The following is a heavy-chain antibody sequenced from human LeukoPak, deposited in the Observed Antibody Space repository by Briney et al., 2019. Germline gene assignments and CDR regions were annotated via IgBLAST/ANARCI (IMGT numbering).Heavy chain of an antibody. Sequence: GRSLRLSCAASGFTSSSYGMHWVRQAPGKGLEWVAVISYDGSNKFYADSVEGRFTISRDNSKNTLYLQMNTLRAEDTAVYYCANAWSPLIVVAGDPIDYWGQGTLVTVSS. D-gene: IGHD6-19*01. CDR1: GFTSSSYG. V-gene: IGHV3-30*18. CDR3: ANAWSPLIVVAGDPIDY. CDR2: ISYDGSNK. J-gene: IGHJ4*02.